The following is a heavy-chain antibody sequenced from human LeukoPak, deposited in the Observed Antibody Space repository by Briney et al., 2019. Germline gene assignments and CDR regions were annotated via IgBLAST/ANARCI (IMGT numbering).Heavy chain of an antibody. CDR2: ISAGGHNT. CDR1: GFTLGRYV. CDR3: AQLTPRAVIVSDY. J-gene: IGHJ4*02. V-gene: IGHV3-23*01. Sequence: PGGSLRLSCAASGFTLGRYVMSWVRQAPGKGLEWVSSISAGGHNTYYADSVKGRFTISRDISKNTLYLQMDSLRAEDTAVYYCAQLTPRAVIVSDYWGQGTLVTVSS. D-gene: IGHD2/OR15-2a*01.